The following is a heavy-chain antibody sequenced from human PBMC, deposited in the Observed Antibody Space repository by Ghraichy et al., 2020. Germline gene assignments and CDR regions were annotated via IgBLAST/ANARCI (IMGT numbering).Heavy chain of an antibody. J-gene: IGHJ6*03. CDR3: ARGLWIRNNYYYYYMDV. Sequence: SETLSLTCAVYGGSFSGYYWSWIRQPPGKGLEWIGEINHSGSTNYNPSLKSRVTISVDTSKNQFSLKLSFVTAADTAVYYCARGLWIRNNYYYYYMDVWGKGTTVTVSS. CDR2: INHSGST. D-gene: IGHD5-18*01. CDR1: GGSFSGYY. V-gene: IGHV4-34*01.